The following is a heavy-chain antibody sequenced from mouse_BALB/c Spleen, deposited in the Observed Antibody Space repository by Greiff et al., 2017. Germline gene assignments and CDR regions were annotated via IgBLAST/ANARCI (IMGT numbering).Heavy chain of an antibody. CDR1: GFTFSSYA. CDR3: AREPSMVTTWYFDV. J-gene: IGHJ1*01. V-gene: IGHV5-6-5*01. D-gene: IGHD2-10*02. CDR2: ISSGGST. Sequence: EVKVEESGGGLVKPGGSLKLSCAASGFTFSSYAMSWVRQTPEKRLEWVASISSGGSTYYPDSVKGRFTISRDNARNILYLQMSSLRSEDTAMYYCAREPSMVTTWYFDVWGAGTTVTVSS.